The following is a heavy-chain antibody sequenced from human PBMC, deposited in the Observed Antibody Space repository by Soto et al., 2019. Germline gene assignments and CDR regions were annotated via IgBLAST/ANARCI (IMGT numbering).Heavy chain of an antibody. D-gene: IGHD3-3*01. Sequence: SRKVSCKASAYTFTSYGISWVRQAPGQGLEWMGWISAYNGNTNYAQKLQGRVTMTTDTSTSTAYMELRSLRSDDTAVYYCARDGDITIFGVVIIAYYGMDVWGQGTTVTASS. V-gene: IGHV1-18*04. J-gene: IGHJ6*02. CDR1: AYTFTSYG. CDR3: ARDGDITIFGVVIIAYYGMDV. CDR2: ISAYNGNT.